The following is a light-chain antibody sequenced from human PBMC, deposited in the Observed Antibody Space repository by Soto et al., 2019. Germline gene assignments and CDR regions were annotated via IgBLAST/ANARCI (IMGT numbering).Light chain of an antibody. V-gene: IGKV3-15*01. CDR1: QSVNSN. CDR2: RAS. CDR3: QQRSKLPRT. Sequence: EIVMTQSPATLSVSPGERATLSCRASQSVNSNLAWYQQKPGQAPRLLIYRASTRATGIPARFSGSGSGTDFTLTISSLEPEDFAVYYCQQRSKLPRTFGGGTKVDIK. J-gene: IGKJ4*01.